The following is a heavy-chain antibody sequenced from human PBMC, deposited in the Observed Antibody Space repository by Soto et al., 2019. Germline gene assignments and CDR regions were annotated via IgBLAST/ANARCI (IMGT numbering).Heavy chain of an antibody. CDR3: ARGNPTVGDHDHRAMSQRPFDY. D-gene: IGHD4-17*01. V-gene: IGHV4-34*01. CDR2: INHSGST. Sequence: SETLSLTCAVYGGSFSGYYWSWIRQPPGKGLEWIGEINHSGSTNYNPSLKSRVTISVDTSKNQFPRKLSSVTAADTAVYYCARGNPTVGDHDHRAMSQRPFDYWGQGTLVTVSS. CDR1: GGSFSGYY. J-gene: IGHJ4*02.